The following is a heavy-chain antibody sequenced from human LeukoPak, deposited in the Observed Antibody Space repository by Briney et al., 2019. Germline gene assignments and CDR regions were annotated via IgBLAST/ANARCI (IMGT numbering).Heavy chain of an antibody. J-gene: IGHJ5*02. CDR1: GGSISSGSYY. Sequence: SQTLSLTCTVSGGSISSGSYYWSWIRQPAGKGLEWIGRIYTSGSTNYNPSLKSRVTISVDTSKNQFSLKLSSVTAADTAVYYCARHAAYYYDSSGYPWMPWFDPWGQGTLVTVSS. CDR2: IYTSGST. D-gene: IGHD3-22*01. V-gene: IGHV4-61*02. CDR3: ARHAAYYYDSSGYPWMPWFDP.